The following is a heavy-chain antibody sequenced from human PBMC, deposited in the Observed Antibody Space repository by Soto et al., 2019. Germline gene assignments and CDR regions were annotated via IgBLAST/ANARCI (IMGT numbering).Heavy chain of an antibody. CDR1: GFTFSGPA. J-gene: IGHJ4*02. CDR3: AKGYMSRGYFDY. Sequence: GGSLRLSCAASGFTFSGPAMSWVRQAPGKGLEWVSAISAGGSGTYYADSVKGRFTISRDNSRNTLWLQMDSLRAEDTAVYYCAKGYMSRGYFDYWGQGTLVTVSS. D-gene: IGHD3-10*01. V-gene: IGHV3-23*01. CDR2: ISAGGSGT.